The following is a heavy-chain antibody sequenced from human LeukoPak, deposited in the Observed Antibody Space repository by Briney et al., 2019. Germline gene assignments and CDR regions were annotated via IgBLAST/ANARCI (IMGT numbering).Heavy chain of an antibody. Sequence: GRSLRLSCAASGFTFSSYGMHWVRPAPGKGLEWVAVIWYDGSNKYNADSVKGRFTISRDNSKNTLYLQMNSLRAEDTAVYYCAREPGYYYYYGMDVWGQGTTVTVSS. J-gene: IGHJ6*02. CDR3: AREPGYYYYYGMDV. V-gene: IGHV3-33*01. CDR2: IWYDGSNK. CDR1: GFTFSSYG.